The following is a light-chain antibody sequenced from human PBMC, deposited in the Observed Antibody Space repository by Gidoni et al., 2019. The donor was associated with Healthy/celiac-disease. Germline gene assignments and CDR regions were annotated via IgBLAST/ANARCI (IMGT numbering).Light chain of an antibody. CDR3: QQRSNWPGGYT. CDR1: QSVSSS. Sequence: EIVLTQSPATLSLSPGERATLSCRASQSVSSSLAWYQQKPGQAPRLLIYDASNRATGIPARFSGSGSGTDFTLTISSLEPEDFAVYYCQQRSNWPGGYTFGQGTKLEIK. J-gene: IGKJ2*01. V-gene: IGKV3-11*01. CDR2: DAS.